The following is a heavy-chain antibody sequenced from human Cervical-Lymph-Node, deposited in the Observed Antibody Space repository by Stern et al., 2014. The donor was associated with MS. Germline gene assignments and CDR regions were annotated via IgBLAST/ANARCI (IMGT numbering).Heavy chain of an antibody. D-gene: IGHD3-10*01. CDR1: GGNFRSHA. Sequence: QVQLGQSGAEVKKPGSSVKVSCKASGGNFRSHAISWVRQAPGQGLEWMGGIIPIFGTGNYAQKFQGRVTITADESTSTAYMELSSLRSEDTAVYYCARGGFGGDPYFDYWGQGTLVTVSS. V-gene: IGHV1-69*01. J-gene: IGHJ4*02. CDR2: IIPIFGTG. CDR3: ARGGFGGDPYFDY.